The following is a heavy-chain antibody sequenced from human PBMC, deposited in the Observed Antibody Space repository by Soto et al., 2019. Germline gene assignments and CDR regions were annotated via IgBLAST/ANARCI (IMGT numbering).Heavy chain of an antibody. D-gene: IGHD3-3*01. Sequence: ASVKVSCKASGYTFTSYNINWVLLASGQGLEWMGWMNPNSGNTGYAQRFQGRVTMTRNTSISTAYMELNSLRSEDTAVYYCARNPPSSGFFAYWGQGTLVTVSS. CDR2: MNPNSGNT. J-gene: IGHJ4*02. V-gene: IGHV1-8*01. CDR1: GYTFTSYN. CDR3: ARNPPSSGFFAY.